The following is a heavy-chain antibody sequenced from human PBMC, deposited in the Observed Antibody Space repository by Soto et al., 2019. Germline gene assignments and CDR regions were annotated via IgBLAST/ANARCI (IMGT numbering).Heavy chain of an antibody. J-gene: IGHJ3*02. V-gene: IGHV2-5*02. CDR1: GFSLSTSRVG. Sequence: GPTLVNPTQTLTLTCSFSGFSLSTSRVGVAWIRQPPGKALEWLAIIYWDDDRRYSPSLKTRLAITKDTSKNQVVLTMTNLDPGDTATYYCAHIMITWGGVSALDAFDMCVQGTMVTVSS. D-gene: IGHD3-16*01. CDR3: AHIMITWGGVSALDAFDM. CDR2: IYWDDDR.